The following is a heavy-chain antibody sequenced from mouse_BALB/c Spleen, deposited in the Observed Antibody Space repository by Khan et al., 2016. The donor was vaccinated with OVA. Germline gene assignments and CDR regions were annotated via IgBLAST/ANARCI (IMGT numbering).Heavy chain of an antibody. CDR3: DSQIYPGYFDV. CDR1: GFSLTNYG. Sequence: QVQLKESGPGLVAPSQNLSITCTISGFSLTNYGIHWVRQPPGKGREWLVVIWSDVRAAYNLALKSRLSIIKDNSKSQVFLKMDSLQTDDTAMYYCDSQIYPGYFDVRGAGTTVTVS. CDR2: IWSDVRA. J-gene: IGHJ1*01. V-gene: IGHV2-6-1*01. D-gene: IGHD2-1*01.